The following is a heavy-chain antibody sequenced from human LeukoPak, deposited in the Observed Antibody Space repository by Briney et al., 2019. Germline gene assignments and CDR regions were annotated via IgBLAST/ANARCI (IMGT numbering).Heavy chain of an antibody. CDR3: AKAMDIVVVVAATGFDY. CDR2: ISGSGGST. D-gene: IGHD2-15*01. J-gene: IGHJ4*02. CDR1: GFTFSSYA. Sequence: GGSLRLSCAASGFTFSSYAMSWVRQAPGKGLEWVSAISGSGGSTYYADSVKGRFTISRDNSKNTLYLQMNSLRAEDTAVYYCAKAMDIVVVVAATGFDYWGQGTLVTVSS. V-gene: IGHV3-23*01.